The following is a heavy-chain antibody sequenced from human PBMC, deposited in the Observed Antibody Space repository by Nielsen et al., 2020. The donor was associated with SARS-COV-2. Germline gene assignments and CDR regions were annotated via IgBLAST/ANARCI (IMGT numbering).Heavy chain of an antibody. CDR3: ARGHDYGEYRA. CDR2: IYYSGST. V-gene: IGHV4-59*01. Sequence: WIRQPPGKGLEWIGYIYYSGSTNYNPSLKSRVTISVDTSKNQFSLKLSSVTAADTAVYYCARGHDYGEYRAWGQGTLVTVSS. D-gene: IGHD4-17*01. J-gene: IGHJ5*02.